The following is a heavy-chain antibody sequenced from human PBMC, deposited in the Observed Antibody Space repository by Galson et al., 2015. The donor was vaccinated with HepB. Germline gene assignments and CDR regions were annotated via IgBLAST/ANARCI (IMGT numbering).Heavy chain of an antibody. CDR2: IWYDGSHK. V-gene: IGHV3-33*01. CDR3: ARDIALSPAGVGAY. J-gene: IGHJ4*02. D-gene: IGHD3-3*01. CDR1: GFTFSSYG. Sequence: SLRLSCAASGFTFSSYGMHWVRQAPGKGLEWVALIWYDGSHKYYADSVKGRFTISRDNSKNTLYPQMNSLRAEDTAVYYCARDIALSPAGVGAYWGQGTLVTVSS.